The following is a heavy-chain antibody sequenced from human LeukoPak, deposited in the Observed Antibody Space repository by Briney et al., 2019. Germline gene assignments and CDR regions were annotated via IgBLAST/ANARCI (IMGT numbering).Heavy chain of an antibody. Sequence: SETLSLTCTVSGVSITSFYWSWIRQPPGKGLEWIGYIYYSGSTTYNPSLKGRVTLSVDTSRDQFSLRLTSVTAADTAVYYCARTPGYDFGLDGMDVWGQGTTVTVSS. CDR1: GVSITSFY. V-gene: IGHV4-59*08. CDR3: ARTPGYDFGLDGMDV. D-gene: IGHD5-12*01. J-gene: IGHJ6*02. CDR2: IYYSGST.